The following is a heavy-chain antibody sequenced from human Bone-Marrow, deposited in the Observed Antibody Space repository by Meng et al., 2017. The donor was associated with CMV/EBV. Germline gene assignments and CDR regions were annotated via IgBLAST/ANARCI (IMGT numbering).Heavy chain of an antibody. CDR2: ISSSSSTI. D-gene: IGHD1-7*01. V-gene: IGHV3-48*04. CDR1: GFTFSNYW. Sequence: GESLKISCAVSGFTFSNYWMSWVRQAPGKGLEWVSYISSSSSTIYYADSVKGRFTISRDNAKNSLYLQMNSLRAEDTAVYYCARDFNWNYGYGMDVWGQGTTVTVSS. CDR3: ARDFNWNYGYGMDV. J-gene: IGHJ6*02.